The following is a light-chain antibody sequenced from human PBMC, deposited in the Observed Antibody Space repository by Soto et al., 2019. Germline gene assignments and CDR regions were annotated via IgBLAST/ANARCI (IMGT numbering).Light chain of an antibody. CDR3: SSYAGSYTLV. CDR2: DVS. CDR1: SNDVGGYNF. Sequence: QSALTQPRSVSGSPGQSVTISCTGTSNDVGGYNFVSWYQQHPGKVPKLFIYDVSRRPSGVPDRFSGSQSGNTASLTISGLQAEDEAYYYCSSYAGSYTLVFGGGTKLTVL. J-gene: IGLJ2*01. V-gene: IGLV2-11*01.